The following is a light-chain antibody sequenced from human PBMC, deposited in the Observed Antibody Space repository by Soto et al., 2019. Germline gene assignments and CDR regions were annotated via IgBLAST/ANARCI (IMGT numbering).Light chain of an antibody. CDR2: DAS. Sequence: EIVLTQSPATLSLSPGERAALSCRASQGVGRFLAWYQQKPGQAPRLLIYDASNRATGIPARFSGSGSETDFTLALDNLEPEDFAVYYCQQRRGWPLTFGGGTKVEIK. CDR3: QQRRGWPLT. V-gene: IGKV3-11*01. CDR1: QGVGRF. J-gene: IGKJ4*01.